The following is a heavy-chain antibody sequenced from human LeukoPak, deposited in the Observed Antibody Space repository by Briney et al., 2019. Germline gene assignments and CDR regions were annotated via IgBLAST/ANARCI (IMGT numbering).Heavy chain of an antibody. D-gene: IGHD4-23*01. Sequence: QLGGSLILSCAASGFTFSSYWMHWVRQAPGKGLVWVSGINTDGSSTNYADSVKGRFTISRDNAKNTLYLQMNSLRVEDMAVYYCYGGNAEQWGQGTLVTVSS. J-gene: IGHJ1*01. CDR1: GFTFSSYW. CDR2: INTDGSST. CDR3: YGGNAEQ. V-gene: IGHV3-74*01.